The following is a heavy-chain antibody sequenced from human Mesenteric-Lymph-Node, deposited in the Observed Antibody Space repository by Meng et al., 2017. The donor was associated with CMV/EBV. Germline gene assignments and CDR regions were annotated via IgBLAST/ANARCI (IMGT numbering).Heavy chain of an antibody. V-gene: IGHV1-2*02. J-gene: IGHJ4*02. CDR2: INPNSGGT. Sequence: ASVKVSCKASGYTFGDYYIHWVRQAPGQGLEWMGWINPNSGGTNYAQKFQGRVTMTRDTSISTAYMELSRLRSDDTAVYYCARASRAYYDASAYYGLWGQGTLVTVSS. CDR1: GYTFGDYY. D-gene: IGHD3-22*01. CDR3: ARASRAYYDASAYYGL.